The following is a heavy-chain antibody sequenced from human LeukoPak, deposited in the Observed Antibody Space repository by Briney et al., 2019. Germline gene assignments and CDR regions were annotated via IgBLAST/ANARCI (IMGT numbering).Heavy chain of an antibody. J-gene: IGHJ4*02. CDR1: GFTFSSYG. V-gene: IGHV3-23*01. D-gene: IGHD3-16*02. CDR3: ARANYDYVWGSYRSYYFDY. Sequence: GGSLRLSCAASGFTFSSYGMSWVRQAPGKGLEWVSGISGSGSDGSTYYADSVKGRFTISRDNSKNTLYLQMNGLRAEDTAVYYCARANYDYVWGSYRSYYFDYWRQGTLVTVSS. CDR2: ISGSGSDGST.